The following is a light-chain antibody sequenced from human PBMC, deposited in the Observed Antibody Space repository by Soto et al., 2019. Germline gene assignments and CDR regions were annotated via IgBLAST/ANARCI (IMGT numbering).Light chain of an antibody. V-gene: IGKV3-20*01. CDR3: QQYGSSPLT. J-gene: IGKJ4*01. CDR2: GAS. Sequence: EIVLSQSPRTLSLYPGERATLSCRASQSVSSSYLAWYQQKPGQAPRLLIYGASSRATGIPDRFSGSGSGTDFTLTISRLEPKDFAVYYCQQYGSSPLTFGGGTKVDIK. CDR1: QSVSSSY.